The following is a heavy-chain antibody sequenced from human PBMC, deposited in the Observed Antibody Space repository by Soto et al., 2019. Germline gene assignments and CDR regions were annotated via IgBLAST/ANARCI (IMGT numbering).Heavy chain of an antibody. D-gene: IGHD3-10*01. Sequence: SETLSLTCAVSGGSISSGCYSWSWIRQPPGKGLEWIGYIYHSGSTYYNPSLKSRVTISVDRSKNQFSLKLSSVTAADTAVYYCARSYYYGSGSYYFDYWGQGTLVTVSS. J-gene: IGHJ4*02. CDR2: IYHSGST. CDR1: GGSISSGCYS. CDR3: ARSYYYGSGSYYFDY. V-gene: IGHV4-30-2*02.